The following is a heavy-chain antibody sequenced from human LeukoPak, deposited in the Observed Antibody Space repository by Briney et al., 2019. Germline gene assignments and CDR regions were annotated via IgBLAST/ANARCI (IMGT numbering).Heavy chain of an antibody. D-gene: IGHD3-10*01. V-gene: IGHV3-23*01. CDR1: GFTVSSNY. J-gene: IGHJ5*02. CDR2: ISAGGSST. Sequence: PGGSLRLSCAASGFTVSSNYMSWVRQAPGKGLEWVSAISAGGSSTYYAASVKGRFTISRDNSKSTLYLQMNSLRVDDTAVYYCANGNSGSYTWFDPWGQGTLVTVSS. CDR3: ANGNSGSYTWFDP.